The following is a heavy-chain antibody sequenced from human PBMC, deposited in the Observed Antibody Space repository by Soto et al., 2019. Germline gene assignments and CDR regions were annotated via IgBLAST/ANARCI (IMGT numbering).Heavy chain of an antibody. CDR1: GFPVGVNY. CDR3: ARGFSDPPLYFYYYFGMDV. D-gene: IGHD3-3*01. V-gene: IGHV3-53*01. J-gene: IGHJ6*02. Sequence: GGSLRLSCAASGFPVGVNYMSWVRQAPWNELEWVSVIYSGGCTYYADSEKGRLTISRDNSKNTLYLQMNSLRAEDTAVYYCARGFSDPPLYFYYYFGMDVWGQGTTVTVSS. CDR2: IYSGGCT.